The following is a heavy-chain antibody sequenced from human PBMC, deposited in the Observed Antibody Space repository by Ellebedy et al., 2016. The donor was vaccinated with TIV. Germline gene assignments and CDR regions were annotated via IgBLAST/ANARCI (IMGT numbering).Heavy chain of an antibody. Sequence: MPSETLSLTCTVSGGSISSSSYYWGWIRQPPGKGLEWIGSIYYSGSTYYNPSLKSRLTISVDTSKNQFSLKLSSVTAADTAVYYCAREPALTVTTLTGADYWGQGTLVTVSS. J-gene: IGHJ4*02. D-gene: IGHD4-17*01. CDR1: GGSISSSSYY. V-gene: IGHV4-39*01. CDR2: IYYSGST. CDR3: AREPALTVTTLTGADY.